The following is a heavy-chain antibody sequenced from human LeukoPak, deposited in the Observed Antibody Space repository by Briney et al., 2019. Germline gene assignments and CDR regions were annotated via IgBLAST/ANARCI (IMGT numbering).Heavy chain of an antibody. CDR3: AREEI. V-gene: IGHV3-7*05. J-gene: IGHJ3*02. Sequence: GGSLRLSCAASGFTFSNYWMSWVRQAPGKGLEWVANIKQDGSEKYYVDSVKGRLTVSRDNAKNSLYLQMNSLRAEDTAVYYCAREEIWGQGTMVTVSS. CDR2: IKQDGSEK. CDR1: GFTFSNYW.